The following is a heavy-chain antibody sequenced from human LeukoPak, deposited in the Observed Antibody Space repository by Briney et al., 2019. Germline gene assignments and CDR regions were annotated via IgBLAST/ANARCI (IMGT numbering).Heavy chain of an antibody. J-gene: IGHJ6*02. CDR2: IYYSGST. Sequence: SENLSLTCSVSDGSVSIGSYYWSWIRQPPGKGLESIGYIYYSGSTNYNPSLKSRVTISVDTSKNQFSLKLSSVTAADTAVYYCAGDPVVVVAASDYYYYYGMDVWGQGTTVTVSS. D-gene: IGHD2-15*01. CDR3: AGDPVVVVAASDYYYYYGMDV. V-gene: IGHV4-61*01. CDR1: DGSVSIGSYY.